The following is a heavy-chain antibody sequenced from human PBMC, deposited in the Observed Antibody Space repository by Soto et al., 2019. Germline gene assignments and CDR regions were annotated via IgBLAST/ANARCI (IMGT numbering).Heavy chain of an antibody. CDR2: IIPILGIA. CDR3: ARVDCSSTSPFCYYMDV. J-gene: IGHJ6*03. Sequence: VQLVQSGAEVKKPGSSVKVSCKASGGTFSSYTISWVRQAPGQGLEWMGRIIPILGIANYAQKFQGRVTITADKSTSTAYMELSSLRSEDTAVYYCARVDCSSTSPFCYYMDVWGKGTTVTVSS. V-gene: IGHV1-69*02. D-gene: IGHD2-2*01. CDR1: GGTFSSYT.